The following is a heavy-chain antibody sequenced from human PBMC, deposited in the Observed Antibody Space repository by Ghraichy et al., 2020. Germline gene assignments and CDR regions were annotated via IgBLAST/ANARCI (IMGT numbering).Heavy chain of an antibody. CDR2: SNPHNGDT. CDR1: GYTFTGYY. D-gene: IGHD2-8*01. J-gene: IGHJ4*02. Sequence: ASVKVSCKASGYTFTGYYIHWVRQAPGQGLEWMAWSNPHNGDTKYAQNFQGRVTMTRYTSINTAYMELSRLTFDDTAVYYCATVLLMYAWSYWGQGTLVTVSS. CDR3: ATVLLMYAWSY. V-gene: IGHV1-2*02.